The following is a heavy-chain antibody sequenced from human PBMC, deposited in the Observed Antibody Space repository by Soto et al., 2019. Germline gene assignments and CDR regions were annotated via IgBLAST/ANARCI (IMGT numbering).Heavy chain of an antibody. Sequence: SETLSLTCTVSGGSISSSSYYWGWIRQPPGKGLEWIGSIFYSGSTYYNPSLKSRVTISVDTSKNQFSLKLSSVTAADTAVYYCARTGERWILGYYFDYWGQGTLVTVSS. D-gene: IGHD2-2*03. J-gene: IGHJ4*02. V-gene: IGHV4-39*07. CDR1: GGSISSSSYY. CDR3: ARTGERWILGYYFDY. CDR2: IFYSGST.